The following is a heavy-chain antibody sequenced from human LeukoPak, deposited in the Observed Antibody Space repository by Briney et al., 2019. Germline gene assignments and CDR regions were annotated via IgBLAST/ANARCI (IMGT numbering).Heavy chain of an antibody. CDR2: ISGSGGST. CDR3: AKDLGLRYFGRPVDWPSFDY. Sequence: GGSLRLSCAASGFTFSSYAMSWVRQAPGKGLEWVSAISGSGGSTYYTDSVKGRFTISRDNSKNTLYLQMNSLRAEDTAVYYCAKDLGLRYFGRPVDWPSFDYWGQGTLVTVSS. D-gene: IGHD3-9*01. J-gene: IGHJ4*02. CDR1: GFTFSSYA. V-gene: IGHV3-23*01.